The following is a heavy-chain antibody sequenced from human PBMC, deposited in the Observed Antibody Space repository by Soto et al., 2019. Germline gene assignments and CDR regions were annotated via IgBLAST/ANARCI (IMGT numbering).Heavy chain of an antibody. J-gene: IGHJ4*02. CDR3: ARLMGTRFDL. CDR1: GFTFSDHH. Sequence: EVQLVESGGGLVQPGGSLRLSCAASGFTFSDHHMDWVRQAPGKGLEWVGRARNKAHGYTTAYAASLKGRFTISRDDSKNSLSLQMSSLKTEGTGVYFCARLMGTRFDLWGQGTLVTVSS. D-gene: IGHD2-8*01. CDR2: ARNKAHGYTT. V-gene: IGHV3-72*01.